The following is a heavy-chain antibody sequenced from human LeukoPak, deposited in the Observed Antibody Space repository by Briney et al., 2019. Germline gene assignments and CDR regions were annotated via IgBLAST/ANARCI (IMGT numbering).Heavy chain of an antibody. CDR3: ARTGSTVTMLYPFDH. V-gene: IGHV4-59*01. CDR1: GGSIMSYY. D-gene: IGHD4-17*01. CDR2: IYYSGST. Sequence: PSETLSLTGTVSGGSIMSYYWSWIRQPPGRGLEWIGYIYYSGSTNYNPSPKRRVSISVDTSKNQFSLKLSSVTAADTAVYYCARTGSTVTMLYPFDHWGQGTLVTVSS. J-gene: IGHJ4*02.